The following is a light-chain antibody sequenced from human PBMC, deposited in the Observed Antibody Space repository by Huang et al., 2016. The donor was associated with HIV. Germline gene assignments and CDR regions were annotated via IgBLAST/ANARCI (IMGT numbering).Light chain of an antibody. CDR2: GAS. Sequence: EIVMTQSPATLSVSPGERATLSCRASQNIGDNLTWYQHKPGQAPRLLIYGASTRATGIPPRFSGSGSGTEFTLTIGGLESEDFAVYYCQQFNNWPPRFTFGPGTTVDVK. CDR1: QNIGDN. J-gene: IGKJ3*01. CDR3: QQFNNWPPRFT. V-gene: IGKV3-15*01.